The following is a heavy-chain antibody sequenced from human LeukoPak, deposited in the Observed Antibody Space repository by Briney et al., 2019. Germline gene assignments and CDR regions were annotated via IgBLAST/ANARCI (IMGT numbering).Heavy chain of an antibody. J-gene: IGHJ4*02. V-gene: IGHV3-30*02. CDR1: GLTFTNHG. CDR3: ARDRGKDYFGD. CDR2: VRNDGFDT. D-gene: IGHD4-23*01. Sequence: GGSLRLSCVTSGLTFTNHGFHWLRQAADKGLEWVAFVRNDGFDTYHSNSVRGRFSISRDDSKNTVYLQMNSLRAEDTALYYCARDRGKDYFGDWGQGTQVTVSS.